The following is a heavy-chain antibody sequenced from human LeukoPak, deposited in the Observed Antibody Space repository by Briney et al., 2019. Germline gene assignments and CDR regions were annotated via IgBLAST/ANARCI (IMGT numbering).Heavy chain of an antibody. CDR1: GFTFDDYA. CDR3: AKDSRYSYYYDSSGLPAA. V-gene: IGHV3-43*02. Sequence: PGGSLRLSCAASGFTFDDYAMHWVRQAPGKGLEWVSLISGDGGSTYYADSVKGRFTISRDNSKNSLYLQMNSLRTEDTALYYCAKDSRYSYYYDSSGLPAAWGQGTLVTVSS. D-gene: IGHD3-22*01. J-gene: IGHJ5*02. CDR2: ISGDGGST.